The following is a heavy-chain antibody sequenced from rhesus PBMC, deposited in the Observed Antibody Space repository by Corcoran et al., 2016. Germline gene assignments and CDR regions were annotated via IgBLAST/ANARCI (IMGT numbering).Heavy chain of an antibody. J-gene: IGHJ4*01. Sequence: QVQLQESGPGLVTPSEPLSLTCAVSGGSISRRYYYGSCIRPAPGKGLEWIGYISYSGSTSYNPSLKSRVTISRDTSKNQFSLKLSSVTAADTAVYYCARDRGYSAIWGQGVLVTVSS. CDR2: ISYSGST. D-gene: IGHD5-30*01. CDR1: GGSISRRYYY. CDR3: ARDRGYSAI. V-gene: IGHV4-122*02.